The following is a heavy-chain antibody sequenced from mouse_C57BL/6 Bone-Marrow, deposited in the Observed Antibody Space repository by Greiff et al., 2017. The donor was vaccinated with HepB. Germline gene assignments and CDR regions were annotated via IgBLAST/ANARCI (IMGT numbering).Heavy chain of an antibody. CDR1: GYTFTDYN. CDR3: ARGIRVWLGRDYFDY. Sequence: EVQLQQSGPELVKPGASVKIPCKASGYTFTDYNMDWVKQSHGKSLEWIGDINPNNGGTIYNQKFKGKATLTVDKSSSTAYMELRSLTSEDTAVYYCARGIRVWLGRDYFDYWGQGTTLTVSS. J-gene: IGHJ2*01. D-gene: IGHD2-2*01. CDR2: INPNNGGT. V-gene: IGHV1-18*01.